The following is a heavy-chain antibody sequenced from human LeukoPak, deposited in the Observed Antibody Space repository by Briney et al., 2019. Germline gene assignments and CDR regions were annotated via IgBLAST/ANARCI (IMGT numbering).Heavy chain of an antibody. V-gene: IGHV3-21*01. D-gene: IGHD5-12*01. CDR2: ITSSSTYI. Sequence: GGSLRLSCAASGFTFSSYTMNWVRQAPGKGLEWVSSITSSSTYIYYADSVKGRFTISRDNAQNSLYLQMSSLRAEDTAVYYCARVTRGGYDGYFDYWGQGTLVTVSS. CDR1: GFTFSSYT. CDR3: ARVTRGGYDGYFDY. J-gene: IGHJ4*02.